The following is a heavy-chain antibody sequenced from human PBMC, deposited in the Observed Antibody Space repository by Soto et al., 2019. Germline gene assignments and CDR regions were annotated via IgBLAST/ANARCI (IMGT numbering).Heavy chain of an antibody. CDR2: ISWNNGNI. CDR1: GFTFDDYA. J-gene: IGHJ4*02. Sequence: EVQLVESGGGLVQPGRSLRLSCAASGFTFDDYAMHWVRQAPGKGLEWVSGISWNNGNIGYADSVKGRFTISRDNAKKSLYLQMNSLRAEDTALYYCAKGSLRYSYYLDSWGQGTLVTVSS. CDR3: AKGSLRYSYYLDS. V-gene: IGHV3-9*01. D-gene: IGHD3-9*01.